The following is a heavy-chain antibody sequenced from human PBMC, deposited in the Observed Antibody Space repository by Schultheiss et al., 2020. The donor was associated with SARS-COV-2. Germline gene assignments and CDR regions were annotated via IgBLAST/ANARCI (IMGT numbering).Heavy chain of an antibody. CDR2: IYYSGST. V-gene: IGHV4-31*03. CDR1: GGSISSGGYY. Sequence: SETLSLTCTVSGGSISSGGYYWSWIRQHPGKGLEWIGYIYYSGSTYYNPSLKSRVTISVDTSKNQFSLKLSSVTAADTAVYYCARFGVQGFDPWGQGTLVTVSS. J-gene: IGHJ5*02. CDR3: ARFGVQGFDP. D-gene: IGHD3-16*01.